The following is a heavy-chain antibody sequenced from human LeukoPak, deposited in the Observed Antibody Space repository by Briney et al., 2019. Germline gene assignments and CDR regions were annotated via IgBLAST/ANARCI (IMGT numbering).Heavy chain of an antibody. CDR2: INHSGST. V-gene: IGHV4-34*01. D-gene: IGHD6-6*01. CDR1: GGSFSGYY. CDR3: ARGGGSSNRYYFDY. Sequence: SETLSLTCAVYGGSFSGYYWSWIRQPPGKGLEWIGEINHSGSTNYNPSLKSRVTISVDTSKNQFSLKLSSVTAAGTAVYYCARGGGSSNRYYFDYWGQGTLVTVSS. J-gene: IGHJ4*02.